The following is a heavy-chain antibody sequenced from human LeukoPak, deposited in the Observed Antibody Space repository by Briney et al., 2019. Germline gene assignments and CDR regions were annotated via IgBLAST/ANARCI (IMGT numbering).Heavy chain of an antibody. CDR2: ISGSGGST. CDR1: GFTFSSYA. CDR3: AKVASAMVTYYYMDV. J-gene: IGHJ6*03. D-gene: IGHD5-18*01. V-gene: IGHV3-23*01. Sequence: PGGSLRLSCAASGFTFSSYAMSWVRQAPGKGLEWVSGISGSGGSTYYADSVKGRFTISRDNSKNTLYLQLNSLRAEDTAVYYCAKVASAMVTYYYMDVWGKGTTVTISS.